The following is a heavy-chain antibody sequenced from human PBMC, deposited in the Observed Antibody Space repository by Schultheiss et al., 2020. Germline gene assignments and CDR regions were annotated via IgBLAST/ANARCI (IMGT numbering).Heavy chain of an antibody. V-gene: IGHV4-61*02. CDR1: GGSISSGSYY. D-gene: IGHD4-23*01. Sequence: SQTLSLTCTVSGGSISSGSYYWSWIRQPAGKGLEWIGRIYTSGSTNYNPSLKSRVTISVDTSKNQFSLKLSSVTAADTAVYYCATSTTVVNAFDIWGQGTVVTVSS. CDR2: IYTSGST. CDR3: ATSTTVVNAFDI. J-gene: IGHJ3*02.